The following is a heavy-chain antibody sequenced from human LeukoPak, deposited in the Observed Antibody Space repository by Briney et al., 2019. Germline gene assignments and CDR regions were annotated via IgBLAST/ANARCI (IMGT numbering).Heavy chain of an antibody. V-gene: IGHV3-74*01. J-gene: IGHJ4*02. Sequence: PGGSLRLSCAASGFTFSSYWMHWVRQAPGKGLVWVSRINSDGSSTSYADSVKGRFTISRDNAKNSLYLQMNSLRAEDTALYYCAKDTQMIQLWTFDYWGQGTLVTVSS. CDR1: GFTFSSYW. CDR3: AKDTQMIQLWTFDY. CDR2: INSDGSST. D-gene: IGHD5-18*01.